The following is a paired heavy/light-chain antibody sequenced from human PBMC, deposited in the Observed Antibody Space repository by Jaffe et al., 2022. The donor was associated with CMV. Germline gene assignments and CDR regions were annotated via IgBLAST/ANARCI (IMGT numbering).Heavy chain of an antibody. CDR2: ISGSGGST. Sequence: EVQLLESGGGLVQPGGSLRLSCAASGFTFSSYAMSWVRQAPGKGLEWVSAISGSGGSTYYADSVKGRFTISRDNSKNTLYLQMNSLRAEDTAVYYCAKDLTGGYGRHEQEYYYYGMDVWGQGTTVTVSS. CDR3: AKDLTGGYGRHEQEYYYYGMDV. V-gene: IGHV3-23*01. D-gene: IGHD5-18*01. J-gene: IGHJ6*02. CDR1: GFTFSSYA.
Light chain of an antibody. CDR2: AAS. CDR3: QQSYSTPPE. Sequence: DIQMTQSPSSLSASVGDRVTITCRASQSISSYLNWYQQKPGKAPKLLIYAASSLQSGVPSRFSGSGSGTDFTLTISSLQPEDFATYYCQQSYSTPPEFGQGTKVEIK. J-gene: IGKJ1*01. CDR1: QSISSY. V-gene: IGKV1-39*01.